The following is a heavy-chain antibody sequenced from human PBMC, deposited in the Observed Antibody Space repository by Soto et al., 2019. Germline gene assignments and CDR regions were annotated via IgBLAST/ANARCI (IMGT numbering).Heavy chain of an antibody. Sequence: SETLSLTCAVYGGSFSGYYWSWIRQPPGKGLEWIGEINHSGSTNYNPSLKSRVTISVDTSKNQFSLKLGSVTAADTAVYYCARGVPYGRITYYYYYYMDVWGKGTTVTVSS. J-gene: IGHJ6*03. CDR1: GGSFSGYY. CDR3: ARGVPYGRITYYYYYYMDV. CDR2: INHSGST. D-gene: IGHD4-17*01. V-gene: IGHV4-34*01.